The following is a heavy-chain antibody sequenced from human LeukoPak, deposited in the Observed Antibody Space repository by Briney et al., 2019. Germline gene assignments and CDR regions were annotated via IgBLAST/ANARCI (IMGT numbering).Heavy chain of an antibody. Sequence: GASVKVSCKVSGYTLTEVSVHWVRQAPGKGLEWMVGLQPEDGERIYSQKFLGRVSMTEDTSTDTASMELSSLRSEDTAVYYCATGRTSRLYYYYPLGVWGQGTTVTVSS. D-gene: IGHD2-2*01. CDR1: GYTLTEVS. J-gene: IGHJ6*02. CDR3: ATGRTSRLYYYYPLGV. CDR2: LQPEDGER. V-gene: IGHV1-24*01.